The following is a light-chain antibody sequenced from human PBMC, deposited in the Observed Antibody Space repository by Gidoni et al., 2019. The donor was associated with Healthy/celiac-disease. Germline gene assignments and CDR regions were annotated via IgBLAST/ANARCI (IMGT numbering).Light chain of an antibody. Sequence: EIVMTQSPATLSVSPGERATLSCRASQSVSSNLAWYQQKPGQAPRLLIDGASTRATGIPARFSGSGSGTEFTLTIRSLQSEDFAVYYCQQYNNWPRMYTFGQGTKLEIK. CDR2: GAS. CDR1: QSVSSN. J-gene: IGKJ2*01. CDR3: QQYNNWPRMYT. V-gene: IGKV3-15*01.